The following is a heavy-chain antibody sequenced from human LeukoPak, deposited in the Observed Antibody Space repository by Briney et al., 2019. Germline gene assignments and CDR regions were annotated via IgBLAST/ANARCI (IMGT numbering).Heavy chain of an antibody. CDR2: INQDGSQK. V-gene: IGHV3-7*01. CDR3: ARKGWYSDL. Sequence: GGSLRLSCAASGFTFNSYWMTWVRQAPGKGLEWVASINQDGSQKYYVESLKGRFTISRDNAKNSHYLQMNSLRAEDTAVYYCARKGWYSDLWGRGTLVTVSS. J-gene: IGHJ2*01. CDR1: GFTFNSYW.